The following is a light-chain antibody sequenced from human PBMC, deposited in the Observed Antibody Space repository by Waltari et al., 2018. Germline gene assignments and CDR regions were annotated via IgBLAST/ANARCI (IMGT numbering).Light chain of an antibody. V-gene: IGLV1-44*01. CDR2: SNK. CDR3: AAWDDSLNGRV. CDR1: SSNIGSNT. J-gene: IGLJ3*02. Sequence: QSVLTQPPSASGTPGQRVTISCSGSSSNIGSNTVNWYQQLPGTAPKLLVYSNKQRPSGVADRVSGAKAGTSASLAISGLQSEDEADYYCAAWDDSLNGRVFGGGTKLTVL.